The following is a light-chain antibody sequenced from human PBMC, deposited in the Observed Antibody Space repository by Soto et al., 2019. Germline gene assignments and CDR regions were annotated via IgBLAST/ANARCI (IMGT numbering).Light chain of an antibody. CDR3: CSYVDTDTWV. CDR1: SSDVGGYNY. Sequence: QSALTQPPSASGSPGQSVTISCTGTSSDVGGYNYVSWYQQHPGKAPKLVISGVSERPSGVPDRFSGSKSGNTASLTISGLQAEDEADYYCCSYVDTDTWVFGGGTKVTVL. J-gene: IGLJ3*02. CDR2: GVS. V-gene: IGLV2-11*01.